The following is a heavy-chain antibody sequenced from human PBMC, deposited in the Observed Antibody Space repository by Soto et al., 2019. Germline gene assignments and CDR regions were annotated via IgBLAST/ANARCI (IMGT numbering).Heavy chain of an antibody. J-gene: IGHJ6*02. Sequence: PSQTLSLTCAISGDSVSSNSAAWNWIRQSPSRGLEWLGRTYYRSKWYNDYAVSVKSRITINPDTSKNQFSLQLNSVTPEDTAVYYCARDRASYSSGWYTYPGGVNYYYYGMDVWGQGTTVTVSS. V-gene: IGHV6-1*01. CDR3: ARDRASYSSGWYTYPGGVNYYYYGMDV. D-gene: IGHD6-19*01. CDR1: GDSVSSNSAA. CDR2: TYYRSKWYN.